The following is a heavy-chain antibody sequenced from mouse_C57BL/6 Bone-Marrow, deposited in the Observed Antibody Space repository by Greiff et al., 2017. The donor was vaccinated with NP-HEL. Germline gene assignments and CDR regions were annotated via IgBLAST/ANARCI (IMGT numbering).Heavy chain of an antibody. CDR2: IYPSDSET. CDR3: ARSLLLRLFDY. CDR1: GYTFTSYW. D-gene: IGHD1-2*01. V-gene: IGHV1-61*01. Sequence: QVQLKQPGAELVRPGSSVKLSCKASGYTFTSYWMDWVKQRPGQGLEWIGNIYPSDSETHYNHKFKDKATLTVDKSSSTAYMQLSSLTSEDSAVYYCARSLLLRLFDYWGQGTTLTVSS. J-gene: IGHJ2*01.